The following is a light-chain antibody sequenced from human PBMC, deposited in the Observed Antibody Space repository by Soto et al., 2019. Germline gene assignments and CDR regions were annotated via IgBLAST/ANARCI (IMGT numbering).Light chain of an antibody. Sequence: QSVLTQPASVSGSPGQSVTISCTGTSSDVGGYNYVSWYQQHPGKAPKLMIYDVSNRPSGVSNRFSGSKSGNTASLTISGLQAEDEADYYCSSYTSSSTLYVFGTXXXVTV. J-gene: IGLJ1*01. CDR1: SSDVGGYNY. V-gene: IGLV2-14*01. CDR2: DVS. CDR3: SSYTSSSTLYV.